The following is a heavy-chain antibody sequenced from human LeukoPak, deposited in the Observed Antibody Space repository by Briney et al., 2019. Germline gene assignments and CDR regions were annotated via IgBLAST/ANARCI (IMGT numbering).Heavy chain of an antibody. V-gene: IGHV1-69*05. CDR1: GGTFSSYA. CDR3: ARVPRYGSGSLVVYYYYYMDV. D-gene: IGHD3-10*01. J-gene: IGHJ6*03. Sequence: SVKVSCKASGGTFSSYAISWVRQAPGQGLEWMGGIIPIFGTANYAQKLQGRVTMTTDTSTSTAYMELRSLRSDDTAVYYCARVPRYGSGSLVVYYYYYMDVWGKGTTVTISS. CDR2: IIPIFGTA.